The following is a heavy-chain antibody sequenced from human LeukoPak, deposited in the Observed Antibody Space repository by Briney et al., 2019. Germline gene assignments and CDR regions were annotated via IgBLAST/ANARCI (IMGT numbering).Heavy chain of an antibody. CDR2: IWHDGSKE. V-gene: IGHV3-33*01. CDR1: GVSFSTYG. J-gene: IGHJ4*02. CDR3: AGDTPPGGEYYFEY. Sequence: PRGDLRCSCAEPGVSFSTYGMHSVRQAPNTGLEWVALIWHDGSKEYYADSVKGRFTISRDNSKNTLYLEMNSLRADDTAVYYCAGDTPPGGEYYFEYWGQGALVTVSS. D-gene: IGHD3-16*01.